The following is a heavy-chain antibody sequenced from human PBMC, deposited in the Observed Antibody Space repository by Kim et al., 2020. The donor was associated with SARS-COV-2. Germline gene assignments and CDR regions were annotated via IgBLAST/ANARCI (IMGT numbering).Heavy chain of an antibody. CDR2: INTNTGNP. CDR3: ARDPSSWPYDAFDI. V-gene: IGHV7-4-1*02. Sequence: ASVKVSCKASGYTFTSYAMNWVRQAPGQGLEWMGWINTNTGNPTYAQGFTGRFVFSLDTSVSTAYLQISSLKAEDTAVYYCARDPSSWPYDAFDIWGQGTMVTVSS. J-gene: IGHJ3*02. CDR1: GYTFTSYA. D-gene: IGHD6-13*01.